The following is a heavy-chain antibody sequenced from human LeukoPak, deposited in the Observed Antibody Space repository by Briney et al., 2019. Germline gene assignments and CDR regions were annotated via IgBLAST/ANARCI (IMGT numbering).Heavy chain of an antibody. CDR1: GDSFSSNSAA. CDR2: TYYRSKWSN. V-gene: IGHV6-1*01. D-gene: IGHD1-26*01. Sequence: SQTLSLTCAISGDSFSSNSAAWHWLRQSPSRGLEWLGRTYYRSKWSNDYAVSVRSRITINPDTSKNQFSLQLNSVTPEDTAVYYCVRDQVGGSLFDYWGQGTLVTVSS. J-gene: IGHJ4*02. CDR3: VRDQVGGSLFDY.